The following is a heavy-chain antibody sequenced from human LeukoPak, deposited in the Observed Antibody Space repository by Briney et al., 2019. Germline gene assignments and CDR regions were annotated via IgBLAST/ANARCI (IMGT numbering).Heavy chain of an antibody. CDR2: IYYSGST. Sequence: PSETLSLTCTVSGGSISSSSYYWGWIRQPPGKGLEWIGSIYYSGSTYYNPSLKSRVTISVDTSKNQFSLKLSSVTAADTAVYYCARDPSCGGDCYSGDYWGQGTLVTVSS. CDR1: GGSISSSSYY. D-gene: IGHD2-21*02. J-gene: IGHJ4*02. CDR3: ARDPSCGGDCYSGDY. V-gene: IGHV4-39*07.